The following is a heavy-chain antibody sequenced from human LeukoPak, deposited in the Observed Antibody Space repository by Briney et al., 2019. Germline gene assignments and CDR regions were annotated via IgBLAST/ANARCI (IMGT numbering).Heavy chain of an antibody. CDR1: GFTVSSNY. V-gene: IGHV3-66*01. CDR2: IYSGGST. Sequence: GGSLRLSCAASGFTVSSNYMSWVRQAPGKGLEWVSVIYSGGSTYYADSVKGRFTISRDNSKNTLYLRMNSLRAEDTAVYYCARAYSSSFNFDYWGQGTLVTVSS. D-gene: IGHD6-6*01. J-gene: IGHJ4*02. CDR3: ARAYSSSFNFDY.